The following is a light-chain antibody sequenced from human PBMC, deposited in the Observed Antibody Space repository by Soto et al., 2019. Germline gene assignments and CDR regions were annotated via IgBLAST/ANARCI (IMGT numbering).Light chain of an antibody. V-gene: IGKV3-20*01. CDR1: QRRRNNH. CDR2: GAS. CDR3: QKYGNSPIN. Sequence: VLTQSHATISLSPVSMATISCIATQRRRNNHLAWYQQKPRQAPSLLIYGASSWDPGIPDRFSGSGSGTEFTLTISSLEPEDFAVYYCQKYGNSPINFGKGPRLEIK. J-gene: IGKJ5*01.